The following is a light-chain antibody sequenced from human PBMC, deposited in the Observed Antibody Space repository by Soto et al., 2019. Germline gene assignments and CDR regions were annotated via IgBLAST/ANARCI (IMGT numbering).Light chain of an antibody. CDR2: DVS. Sequence: QSVLTQPASVSGSPGQSTTISCTGTSSDVGGYNYVSWYQQHPGKAPKLLIYDVSNRPSGASNRFSGSKSGNTASLTISGLQAEDEADYYCSSYTGSTTLHYVFGTGTKLTVL. CDR1: SSDVGGYNY. J-gene: IGLJ1*01. V-gene: IGLV2-14*01. CDR3: SSYTGSTTLHYV.